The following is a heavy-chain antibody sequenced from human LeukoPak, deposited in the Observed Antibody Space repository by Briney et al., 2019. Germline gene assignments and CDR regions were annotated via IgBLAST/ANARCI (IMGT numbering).Heavy chain of an antibody. CDR3: ARANIAVAVPYYYYYYYMDV. D-gene: IGHD6-19*01. CDR1: GFTFSSYW. V-gene: IGHV3-7*01. Sequence: HPGGSLRLSCAASGFTFSSYWMSWVRQAPGKGLEWVANIKQDGSEKYYVDSVKGRFTISRDNAKNSLYLQMNSLRAEDTAVYYCARANIAVAVPYYYYYYYMDVWGKGTTVTVSS. J-gene: IGHJ6*03. CDR2: IKQDGSEK.